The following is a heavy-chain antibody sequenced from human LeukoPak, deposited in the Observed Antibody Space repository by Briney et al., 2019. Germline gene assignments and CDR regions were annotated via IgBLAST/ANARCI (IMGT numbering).Heavy chain of an antibody. CDR2: INPNSGGT. J-gene: IGHJ4*02. V-gene: IGHV1-2*02. CDR3: ARGAMVRGVMVFDY. Sequence: GASVKVSCKASGYRFTDYYMHWVRQAPGQGLEWMGWINPNSGGTNYAQKFQGRVTMTRDTSISTAYMELSRLRSDDTAVYYCARGAMVRGVMVFDYWGQGTLVTVSS. D-gene: IGHD3-10*01. CDR1: GYRFTDYY.